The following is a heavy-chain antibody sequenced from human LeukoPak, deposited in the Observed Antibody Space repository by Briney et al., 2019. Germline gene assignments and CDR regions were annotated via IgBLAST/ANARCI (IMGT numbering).Heavy chain of an antibody. CDR1: GGSISSGDYY. CDR3: ASAPNYSYFDY. J-gene: IGHJ4*02. D-gene: IGHD4/OR15-4a*01. V-gene: IGHV4-30-2*01. CDR2: IYHNGRT. Sequence: SETLSLTCTVSGGSISSGDYYWSWIRQPPGKGLEWIGYIYHNGRTYHNPSLKSRVTISVDRSKNQFSPKLSSVTAADTAVYYCASAPNYSYFDYWGQGTLVTVSS.